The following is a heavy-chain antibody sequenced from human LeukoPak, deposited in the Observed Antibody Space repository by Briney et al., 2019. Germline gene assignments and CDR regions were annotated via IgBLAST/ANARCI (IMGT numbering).Heavy chain of an antibody. CDR1: GGSISSGSYY. Sequence: PSETLSLTCTVSGGSISSGSYYWSWIRQPAGKGLEWIGHIYTSGSTNYNSSLKSRVTISVDTSKNQFSLKLSSVTAADTAVYYCARMEWSDYYYYYYMDVWGKGTTVTVSS. CDR3: ARMEWSDYYYYYYMDV. CDR2: IYTSGST. J-gene: IGHJ6*03. V-gene: IGHV4-61*09. D-gene: IGHD3-3*01.